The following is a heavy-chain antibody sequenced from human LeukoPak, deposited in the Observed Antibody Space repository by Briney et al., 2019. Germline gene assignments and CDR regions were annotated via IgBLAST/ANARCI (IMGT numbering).Heavy chain of an antibody. D-gene: IGHD1-1*01. V-gene: IGHV4-38-2*02. CDR1: GYSISSGYY. CDR3: ARDSKTTGTIRGFDP. Sequence: SETLSLTCTVSGYSISSGYYWGWIRQPPGKGLEWIGSIYHSGSTYYNPSLKSRVTIPVDTSKNQFSLKLSSVTAADTAVYYCARDSKTTGTIRGFDPWGQGTLVTVSS. J-gene: IGHJ5*02. CDR2: IYHSGST.